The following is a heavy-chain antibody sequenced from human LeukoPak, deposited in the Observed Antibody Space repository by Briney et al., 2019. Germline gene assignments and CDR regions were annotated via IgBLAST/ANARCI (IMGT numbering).Heavy chain of an antibody. J-gene: IGHJ3*02. CDR3: VLDLFSSFAFDI. CDR2: ISSSSRSI. D-gene: IGHD3/OR15-3a*01. V-gene: IGHV3-21*01. CDR1: GFTFSSYT. Sequence: GGSLRLSCAASGFTFSSYTMNWVRQAPGKGLEWVSSISSSSRSIFYADSVRGRFTTSRDNAKNALHLQMNSLTAEDTAVYYCVLDLFSSFAFDIWGQGTMVTVSS.